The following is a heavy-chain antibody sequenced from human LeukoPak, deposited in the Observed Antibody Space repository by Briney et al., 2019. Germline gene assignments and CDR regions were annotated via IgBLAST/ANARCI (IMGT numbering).Heavy chain of an antibody. V-gene: IGHV4-4*09. Sequence: PSQTLSLTCTVSGVSMSAYQWSWVRQFPEKGLEWIGCINTKGETSYNPSLKSRVTTSVDTSKSQFSLRLTSVTAADTAVYYCATSNDAKIAPFDHWGQGAPVTVSS. D-gene: IGHD2-21*01. CDR1: GVSMSAYQ. CDR2: INTKGET. J-gene: IGHJ4*02. CDR3: ATSNDAKIAPFDH.